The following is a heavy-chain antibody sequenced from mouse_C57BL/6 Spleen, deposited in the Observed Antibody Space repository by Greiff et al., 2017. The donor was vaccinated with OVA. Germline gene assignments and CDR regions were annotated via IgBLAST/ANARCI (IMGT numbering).Heavy chain of an antibody. CDR2: FYPGSGSI. Sequence: VKLMESGAELVKPGASVKLSCKASGYTFTEYTIHWVKQRSGQGLEWIGWFYPGSGSIKYNEKFKDKATLTADKSSSTVYMELSRLTSEDSAVYFCARHEDPSYYGSSSFAYWGQGTLVTVSA. CDR3: ARHEDPSYYGSSSFAY. CDR1: GYTFTEYT. J-gene: IGHJ3*01. D-gene: IGHD1-1*01. V-gene: IGHV1-62-2*01.